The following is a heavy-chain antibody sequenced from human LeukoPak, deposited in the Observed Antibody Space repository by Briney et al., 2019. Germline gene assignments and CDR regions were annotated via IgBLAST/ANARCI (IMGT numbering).Heavy chain of an antibody. CDR1: GFTFSSYG. D-gene: IGHD5-18*01. Sequence: PGRSLRLSCAASGFTFSSYGMHWVRQAPGKGPEWVAVISYDGSNKYYADSVKGRFTISRDNSKNTLYLQMNGLRAEDTAVYYCAKMRGYSYGSSYYFDYWGQGTLVTVSS. CDR2: ISYDGSNK. V-gene: IGHV3-30*18. J-gene: IGHJ4*02. CDR3: AKMRGYSYGSSYYFDY.